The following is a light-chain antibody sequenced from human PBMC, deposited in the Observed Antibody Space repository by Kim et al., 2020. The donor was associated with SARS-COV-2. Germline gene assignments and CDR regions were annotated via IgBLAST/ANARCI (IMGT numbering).Light chain of an antibody. Sequence: DIQMTQSPSSLSASVGDRVSITCRASQSISTSLNWYQQKPGKAPNLLIYGVSSLQSGVPSRFSGSGSGTDFTLIISSLQPEDFATYYCQHSYSTPPMYTFGQGTKLEIK. CDR1: QSISTS. J-gene: IGKJ2*01. V-gene: IGKV1-39*01. CDR3: QHSYSTPPMYT. CDR2: GVS.